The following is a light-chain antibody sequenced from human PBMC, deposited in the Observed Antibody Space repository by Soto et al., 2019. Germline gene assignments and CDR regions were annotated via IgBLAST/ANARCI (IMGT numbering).Light chain of an antibody. CDR3: SSFAGSDNLVV. CDR2: EVT. Sequence: QSVLTQHPSASGSPGQSVTISCTGTPSDAGGYNNVSWYLHHPDKAPKLMIYEVTKRPSGVPDRLSGSKSGNTASLTVSGLQAEDEADYYCSSFAGSDNLVVFGGGTKLTVL. V-gene: IGLV2-8*01. J-gene: IGLJ2*01. CDR1: PSDAGGYNN.